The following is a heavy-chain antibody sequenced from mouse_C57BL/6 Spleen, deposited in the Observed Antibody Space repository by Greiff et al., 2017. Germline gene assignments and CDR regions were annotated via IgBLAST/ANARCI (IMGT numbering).Heavy chain of an antibody. V-gene: IGHV1-74*01. CDR1: GYTFTSYW. J-gene: IGHJ4*01. Sequence: VQLQQPGAELVKPGASVKVSCKASGYTFTSYWMHWVKQRPGQGLEWIGRIHPSDSDTNYNQKFQGKATLTVDKSSSTAYMQLSSLTSEDSAVYYCAIYPSITTVPYYAMDYWGQGTSVTVAS. CDR2: IHPSDSDT. CDR3: AIYPSITTVPYYAMDY. D-gene: IGHD1-1*01.